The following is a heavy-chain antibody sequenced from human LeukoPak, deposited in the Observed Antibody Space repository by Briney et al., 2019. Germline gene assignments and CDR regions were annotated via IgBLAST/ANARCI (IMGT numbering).Heavy chain of an antibody. CDR3: ARALYSGEYYFDY. Sequence: SETLSLTCTVSGGSISSYYWSWIRQPPGKGLEWIGYIYYSGSTNYNPSLKSRVTISVDTSKNQFSLKLSSVTAADTAVYYCARALYSGEYYFDYWGQGTLVTVSS. V-gene: IGHV4-59*01. D-gene: IGHD1-26*01. J-gene: IGHJ4*02. CDR1: GGSISSYY. CDR2: IYYSGST.